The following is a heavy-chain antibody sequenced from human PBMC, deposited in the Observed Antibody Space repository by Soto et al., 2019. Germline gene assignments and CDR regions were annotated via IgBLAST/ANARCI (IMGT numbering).Heavy chain of an antibody. CDR3: ARSAGAAAGKFDY. D-gene: IGHD6-13*01. V-gene: IGHV4-31*03. CDR2: SYYSGST. J-gene: IGHJ4*02. Sequence: PSETLSLTCTVSGGSISSGGYYWSWIRQHPGKGLEWIGYSYYSGSTYYNPSLQSRVTISVDTSKNQFSLKLSSVTAADTAVYYCARSAGAAAGKFDYWGQGTLVTVSS. CDR1: GGSISSGGYY.